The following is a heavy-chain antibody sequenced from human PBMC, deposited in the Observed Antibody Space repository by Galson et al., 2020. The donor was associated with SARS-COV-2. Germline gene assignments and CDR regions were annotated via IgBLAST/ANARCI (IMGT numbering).Heavy chain of an antibody. V-gene: IGHV4-59*01. CDR1: GAFISDFY. CDR2: IYHNGST. Sequence: SQTLSLTCTVSGAFISDFYWSWIRQPPGKGLEWIGYIYHNGSTDYNPSLKSRVTMSVDTSKNQFSLKLRSVTAADTAVYYCARGQLLLAYWGQGALVTVSS. D-gene: IGHD2-21*01. CDR3: ARGQLLLAY. J-gene: IGHJ4*02.